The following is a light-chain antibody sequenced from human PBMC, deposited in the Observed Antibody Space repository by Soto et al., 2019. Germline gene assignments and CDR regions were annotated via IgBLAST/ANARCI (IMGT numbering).Light chain of an antibody. J-gene: IGLJ1*01. CDR1: SXDVGGYNY. CDR2: GVT. Sequence: QSALTQPASVSGSPGQSITIFCTGTSXDVGGYNYVSWYQQYPGKAPKLMIYGVTNRPSGVSNRFSGSKTGNTASLTISGLQAEDEAYYYCFSHRRGDSHVFGTGTKVTVL. CDR3: FSHRRGDSHV. V-gene: IGLV2-14*01.